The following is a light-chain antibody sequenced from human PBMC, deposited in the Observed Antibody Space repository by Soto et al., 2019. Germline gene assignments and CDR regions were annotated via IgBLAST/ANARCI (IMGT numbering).Light chain of an antibody. CDR1: SSDIGSYNL. V-gene: IGLV2-23*01. CDR3: CSHIGRSTLL. CDR2: EGS. J-gene: IGLJ3*02. Sequence: QSALTQPASVSGSPGQSITISCTGSSSDIGSYNLVSWYQQHPGKAPKLMIYEGSKRTSGVSNRFSGSKPGNTASLTISGLQAEDEADYYCCSHIGRSTLLFGGGTKLTVL.